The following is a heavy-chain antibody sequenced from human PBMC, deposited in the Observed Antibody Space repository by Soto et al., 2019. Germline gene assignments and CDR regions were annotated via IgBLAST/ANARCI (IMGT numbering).Heavy chain of an antibody. CDR1: GGSVRDGSYY. V-gene: IGHV4-61*01. CDR3: AGYNWHCYFDP. D-gene: IGHD1-7*01. J-gene: IGHJ5*02. Sequence: SETLSLTCTVSGGSVRDGSYYWAWLRQPPGKVLEWVGHIYHSGSTNYNPSLKSRVTISIDTSKSQFSLNLNSMTAADTAGYYFAGYNWHCYFDPWGQGTLVTVS. CDR2: IYHSGST.